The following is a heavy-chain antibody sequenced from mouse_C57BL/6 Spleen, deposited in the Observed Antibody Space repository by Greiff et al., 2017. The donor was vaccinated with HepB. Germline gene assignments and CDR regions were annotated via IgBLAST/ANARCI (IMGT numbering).Heavy chain of an antibody. Sequence: QVQLQQSGAELARPGASVKLSCKASGYTFTSYGISWVKQRTGQGLEWIGEIYPRSGNTYYNEKFKGKATLTADKSSSTAYMELRSLTSEDSAVYFCARSFAYYSNLWAMDYWGQGTSVTVSS. CDR1: GYTFTSYG. D-gene: IGHD2-5*01. CDR3: ARSFAYYSNLWAMDY. J-gene: IGHJ4*01. V-gene: IGHV1-81*01. CDR2: IYPRSGNT.